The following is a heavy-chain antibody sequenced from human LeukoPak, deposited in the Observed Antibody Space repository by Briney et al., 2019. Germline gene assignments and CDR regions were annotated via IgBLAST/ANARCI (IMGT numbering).Heavy chain of an antibody. CDR2: ISYDGSNK. CDR3: AKEGGEVLRYFDWFTKIYYFDY. J-gene: IGHJ4*02. Sequence: GGSLRLSCAASGFTFSSYGMHWVRQAPGKGLEWVAVISYDGSNKYYADSVKGRFTISRDNSKNTLYLQMHSLRAEDTAVYYCAKEGGEVLRYFDWFTKIYYFDYWGQGTLVTVSS. D-gene: IGHD3-9*01. CDR1: GFTFSSYG. V-gene: IGHV3-30*18.